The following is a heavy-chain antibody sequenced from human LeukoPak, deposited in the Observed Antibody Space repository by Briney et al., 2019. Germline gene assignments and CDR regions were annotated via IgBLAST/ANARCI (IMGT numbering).Heavy chain of an antibody. CDR3: ARGVYSSGYYYYFDY. V-gene: IGHV4-61*01. CDR2: IYYTGST. J-gene: IGHJ4*02. Sequence: SSETLSLTCTVSGGSVSSGSYYWSWIRQPPGKGLDWVGYIYYTGSTNYNPSLKSRVTISVDTSKNQFSLKLTSVTAADTAVYYCARGVYSSGYYYYFDYWGQGTLVTVSS. CDR1: GGSVSSGSYY. D-gene: IGHD3-22*01.